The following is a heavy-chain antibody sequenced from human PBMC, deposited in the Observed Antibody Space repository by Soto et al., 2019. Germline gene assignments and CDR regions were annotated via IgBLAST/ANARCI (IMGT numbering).Heavy chain of an antibody. V-gene: IGHV3-23*01. CDR3: AKDFSPNILIIPTHNWFAP. J-gene: IGHJ5*02. Sequence: GGSLRLSCAASGFTFSSYAMSWVRQAPGKGLEWVSAISGSGRSTYYADSVKGRFTISRDSSKNTLYLQMNSLRAEDTAVYYCAKDFSPNILIIPTHNWFAPWGQGTLVTVSS. D-gene: IGHD2-2*01. CDR1: GFTFSSYA. CDR2: ISGSGRST.